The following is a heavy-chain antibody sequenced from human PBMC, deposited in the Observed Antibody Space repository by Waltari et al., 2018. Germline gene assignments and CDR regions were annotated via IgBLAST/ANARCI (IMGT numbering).Heavy chain of an antibody. Sequence: QVQLQQWGAGLLKPSETLSLTCAVYGGSFSGYYWSWIRQPPGKGLEWSGEINHSGSTHYNPSLTRQSPISVATSKNQFALKLSSVTAAATAVYYCARGSMVTPAGLDYWGQGTLVTVSS. CDR1: GGSFSGYY. V-gene: IGHV4-34*01. CDR3: ARGSMVTPAGLDY. CDR2: INHSGST. D-gene: IGHD4-4*01. J-gene: IGHJ4*02.